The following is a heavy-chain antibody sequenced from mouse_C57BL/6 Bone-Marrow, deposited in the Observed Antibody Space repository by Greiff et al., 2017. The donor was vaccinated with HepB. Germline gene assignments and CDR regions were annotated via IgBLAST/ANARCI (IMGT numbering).Heavy chain of an antibody. V-gene: IGHV1-18*01. CDR2: INPNNGGT. CDR3: ARDYYGSSFYYAMDY. J-gene: IGHJ4*01. Sequence: DVQLQESGPELVKPGASVKIPCKASGYTFTDYNMDWVKQSHGKSLEWIGDINPNNGGTIYNQKFKGKATLTVDKSSSTAYMELRSLTSEDTAVYYCARDYYGSSFYYAMDYWGQGTSVTVSS. D-gene: IGHD1-1*01. CDR1: GYTFTDYN.